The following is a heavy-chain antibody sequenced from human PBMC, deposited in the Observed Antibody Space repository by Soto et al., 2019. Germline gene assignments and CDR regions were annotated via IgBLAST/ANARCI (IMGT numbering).Heavy chain of an antibody. D-gene: IGHD1-26*01. V-gene: IGHV4-34*01. J-gene: IGHJ6*02. CDR1: GGSFSGYY. CDR2: INHSGST. Sequence: PSETLSLTCAVYGGSFSGYYWSWIRQPPGKGLEWIGEINHSGSTNYNPSLKSRVTISVDTSKNQFSLKLSSVTAADTAVYYCARNRPAGSYYYYYYYGMDVWGQGTTVTVSS. CDR3: ARNRPAGSYYYYYYYGMDV.